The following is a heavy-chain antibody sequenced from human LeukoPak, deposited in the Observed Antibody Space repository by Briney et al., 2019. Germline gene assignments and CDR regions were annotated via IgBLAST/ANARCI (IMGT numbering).Heavy chain of an antibody. V-gene: IGHV4-59*01. CDR3: ARGGSGWYPGGYYFDY. D-gene: IGHD6-19*01. Sequence: SETLSLTCTVSGGSISSYYWSWIRQPPGKGLEWIGYIYYSGSTNYNPSLKSRVTISVDTSKNQFSLKLSSVTAVDTAVYYCARGGSGWYPGGYYFDYWGQGTLVTVSS. J-gene: IGHJ4*02. CDR2: IYYSGST. CDR1: GGSISSYY.